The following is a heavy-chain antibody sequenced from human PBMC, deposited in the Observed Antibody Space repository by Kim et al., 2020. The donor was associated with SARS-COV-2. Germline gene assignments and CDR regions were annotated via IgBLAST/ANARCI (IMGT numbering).Heavy chain of an antibody. V-gene: IGHV1-18*01. J-gene: IGHJ5*02. CDR3: ARTDILTGYNWFDP. Sequence: AQKLQGRVTMTTDTSKSTAYMELRSLRSDDTAVYYCARTDILTGYNWFDPWGQGTLVTVSS. D-gene: IGHD3-9*01.